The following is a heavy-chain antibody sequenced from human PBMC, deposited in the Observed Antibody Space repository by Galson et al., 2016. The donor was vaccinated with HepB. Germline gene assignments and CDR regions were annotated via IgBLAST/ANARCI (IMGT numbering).Heavy chain of an antibody. CDR3: AHSPKYGDYVGWGY. D-gene: IGHD4-23*01. CDR2: VYWDEDNREDN. J-gene: IGHJ4*02. CDR1: GFSLNTRGVA. Sequence: PALVKPTQTLTLTCSFSGFSLNTRGVAVGWIRQPPGKALEWLALVYWDEDNREDNRYSPSLQTRLTITKDTSKNQVVLIMTDMDPVDTGTYFCAHSPKYGDYVGWGYWGQGTLITVSS. V-gene: IGHV2-5*02.